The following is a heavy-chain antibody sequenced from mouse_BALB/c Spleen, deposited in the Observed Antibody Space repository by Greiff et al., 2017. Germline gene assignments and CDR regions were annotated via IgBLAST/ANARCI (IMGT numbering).Heavy chain of an antibody. CDR1: GYTFSSYW. V-gene: IGHV1-9*01. J-gene: IGHJ4*01. CDR3: AKEGPPYAMDY. Sequence: QVQLQQSGAELMKPGASVKISCKATGYTFSSYWIEWVKQRPGLGLEWIGEILPGSGSTNYNEKFKGKATFTADTSSNTAYMQLSSLTSEDSAVYYCAKEGPPYAMDYWGQGTSVTVSS. CDR2: ILPGSGST.